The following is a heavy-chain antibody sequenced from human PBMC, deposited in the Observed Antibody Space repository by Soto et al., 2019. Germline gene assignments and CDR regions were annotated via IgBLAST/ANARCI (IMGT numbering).Heavy chain of an antibody. J-gene: IGHJ4*02. CDR2: IKQDGSEK. V-gene: IGHV3-7*05. D-gene: IGHD3-3*01. Sequence: GGSLRLSCAASGFTFSSYWMSWVRQAPGKGLEWVANIKQDGSEKYYVDSVKGRFTISRDNAKNSLYLQMNSLRAEDTAVYYCARGYYDFWSDPTAFDYWGQGTLVTVSS. CDR1: GFTFSSYW. CDR3: ARGYYDFWSDPTAFDY.